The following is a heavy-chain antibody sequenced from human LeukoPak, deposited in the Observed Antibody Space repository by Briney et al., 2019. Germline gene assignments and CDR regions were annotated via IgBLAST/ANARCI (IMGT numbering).Heavy chain of an antibody. V-gene: IGHV4-59*08. CDR1: GASMSGQH. CDR2: IHYDGRT. CDR3: ARHLNGGTHPHDN. D-gene: IGHD2-8*01. Sequence: SETLSLTCTVSGASMSGQHWSWIRQAPGKGLEWIAWIHYDGRTNYNPSLKSRLSLSVDTSTNQFSLSLNSVTAADTAVYFCARHLNGGTHPHDNWGPGIRVIVSP. J-gene: IGHJ4*02.